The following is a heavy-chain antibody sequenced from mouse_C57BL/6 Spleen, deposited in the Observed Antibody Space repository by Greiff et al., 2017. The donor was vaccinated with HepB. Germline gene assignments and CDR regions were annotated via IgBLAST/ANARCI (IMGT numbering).Heavy chain of an antibody. Sequence: EVMLVESGGGLVKPGGSLKLSCAASGFTFSSYAMSWVRQTPEKRLEWVATISDGGSYTYYPDNVKGRFTISRDNAKNNLYLQMSHLKSEDTAMYYCARVVTTVNYFDYWGQGTTLTVSS. CDR1: GFTFSSYA. D-gene: IGHD1-1*01. CDR3: ARVVTTVNYFDY. CDR2: ISDGGSYT. V-gene: IGHV5-4*03. J-gene: IGHJ2*01.